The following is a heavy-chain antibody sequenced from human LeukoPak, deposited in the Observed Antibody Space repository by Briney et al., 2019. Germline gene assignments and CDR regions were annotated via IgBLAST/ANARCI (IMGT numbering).Heavy chain of an antibody. Sequence: PSETLSLTCTVSGGSISSSSYYWGWIRQPPGKGLEWIGSIYYSGSTYYNPSLKSRVTISVDTSKNQFSLKLSSVTAADTAVYYCARAVEYFQHWGQGTLVTVSS. CDR1: GGSISSSSYY. V-gene: IGHV4-39*07. CDR2: IYYSGST. J-gene: IGHJ1*01. CDR3: ARAVEYFQH.